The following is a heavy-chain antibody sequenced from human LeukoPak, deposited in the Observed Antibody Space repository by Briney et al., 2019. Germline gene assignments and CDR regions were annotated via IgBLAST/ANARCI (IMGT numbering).Heavy chain of an antibody. CDR3: ARPNHVAPLVD. CDR1: GFTFSSYA. J-gene: IGHJ4*02. V-gene: IGHV3-23*01. D-gene: IGHD5-12*01. Sequence: GGSLRLSCAASGFTFSSYAMTWVRQAPGKGLEWVSSFSFNGESTYYADSAKGRFTISRDNSKNTLYLQMNSLRAEDTAVYYCARPNHVAPLVDWGQGTLVTVSS. CDR2: FSFNGEST.